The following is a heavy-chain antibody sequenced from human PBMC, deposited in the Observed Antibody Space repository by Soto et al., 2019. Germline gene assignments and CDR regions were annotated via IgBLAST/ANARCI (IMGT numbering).Heavy chain of an antibody. CDR1: GGSFSGYY. J-gene: IGHJ4*02. Sequence: SETLSLTCAVYGGSFSGYYWSWIRQPPGKGLEWIGEINHSGSTNYNPSLKSRVTISVGTSKNQFSLKLSSVTAADTAVYYCARGGIAVAGRCFDYWVQGTLVTVSS. CDR2: INHSGST. V-gene: IGHV4-34*01. D-gene: IGHD6-19*01. CDR3: ARGGIAVAGRCFDY.